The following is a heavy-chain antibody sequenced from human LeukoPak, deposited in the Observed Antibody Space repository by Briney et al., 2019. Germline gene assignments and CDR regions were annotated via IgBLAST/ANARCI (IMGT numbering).Heavy chain of an antibody. J-gene: IGHJ4*02. CDR3: ARDLVADYYGSGSCTDY. CDR1: GGSISNYF. Sequence: PSETLSLTCTVSGGSISNYFWTWIRQPPGKGLEWIGYNAYSGNTNYNPSLQSRVTISVDTSKNQFSLKLSSVIAADTAVYYCARDLVADYYGSGSCTDYWGQGTLATVSS. V-gene: IGHV4-59*12. D-gene: IGHD3-10*01. CDR2: NAYSGNT.